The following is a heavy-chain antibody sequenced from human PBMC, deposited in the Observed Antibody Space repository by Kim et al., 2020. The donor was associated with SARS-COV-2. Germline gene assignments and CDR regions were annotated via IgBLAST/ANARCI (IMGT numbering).Heavy chain of an antibody. V-gene: IGHV3-33*01. J-gene: IGHJ4*02. Sequence: YGDSVKGRFTISQDNSNNTLYLHVNGLRAEDTALYYCARGNCRGGSCPPDYWGLGTLVTVSS. CDR3: ARGNCRGGSCPPDY. D-gene: IGHD2-15*01.